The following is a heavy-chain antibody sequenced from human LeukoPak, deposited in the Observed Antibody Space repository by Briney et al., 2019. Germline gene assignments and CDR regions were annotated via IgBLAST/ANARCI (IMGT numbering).Heavy chain of an antibody. D-gene: IGHD2-8*01. V-gene: IGHV4-59*01. J-gene: IGHJ3*02. CDR1: GGSISSYY. Sequence: PSETLSLTCTVSGGSISSYYWSWIRQPPGKGLEWIGYIYYSGSTNYNPSLKSRVTISVDTSKNQFSLKLSSVTAADTAVYYCARQYAGPDALDIWGQGTMVTVSS. CDR3: ARQYAGPDALDI. CDR2: IYYSGST.